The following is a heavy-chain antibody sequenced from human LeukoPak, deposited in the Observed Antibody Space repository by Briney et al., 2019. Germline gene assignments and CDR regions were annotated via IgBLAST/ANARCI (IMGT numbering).Heavy chain of an antibody. J-gene: IGHJ5*02. D-gene: IGHD3-10*01. V-gene: IGHV3-33*01. CDR2: IWYDGSYQ. CDR1: GFSLNNFG. Sequence: PGGSLRLSCVVSGFSLNNFGVHWVRQAPGKGLEWVAVIWYDGSYQYYADSVKGRFAISRDTSKSTVYLQMNSLRPDDTAVYYCARDACGLAVRGWFGPWGQGNLVTVSS. CDR3: ARDACGLAVRGWFGP.